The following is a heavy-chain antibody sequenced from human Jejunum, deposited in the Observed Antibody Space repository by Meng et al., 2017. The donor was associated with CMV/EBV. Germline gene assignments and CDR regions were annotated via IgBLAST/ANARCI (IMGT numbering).Heavy chain of an antibody. J-gene: IGHJ4*02. D-gene: IGHD5-24*01. CDR2: MNPYSGNT. CDR3: ARVGEVKGRLQLPFDY. Sequence: QVQLVQSGAEVKRPGASVKVSCKASGYTFSNYDINWVRQAPGQGLEWMGWMNPYSGNTGYAQKFRGRVIMTKNTSITTAYMELSSLRSEDTGVYYCARVGEVKGRLQLPFDYWGQGTLVTVYS. V-gene: IGHV1-8*01. CDR1: GYTFSNYD.